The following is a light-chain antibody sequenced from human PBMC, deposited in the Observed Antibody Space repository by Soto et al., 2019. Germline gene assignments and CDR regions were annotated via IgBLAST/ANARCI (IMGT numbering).Light chain of an antibody. CDR1: QNIGTH. J-gene: IGKJ4*01. Sequence: DVQMTQSPSSLSASVGDRVTISCRSSQNIGTHLNWYQHKPGRAPKLLIYAASTLQSEVPSRFRSSGSGTDFALTISRLQPEHFATYSSQQSHSAPLTFGGGPKVDIK. CDR3: QQSHSAPLT. CDR2: AAS. V-gene: IGKV1-39*01.